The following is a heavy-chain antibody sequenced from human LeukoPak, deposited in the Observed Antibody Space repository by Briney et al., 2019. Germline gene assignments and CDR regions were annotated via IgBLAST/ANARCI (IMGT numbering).Heavy chain of an antibody. CDR2: IRSKANNYTT. CDR3: SRHEAMPGDY. Sequence: GGSLRLSCAASGFTLSGATMHWVRQASGKGLEWVGHIRSKANNYTTAYAASVKGRFTISRDDSKNTAYLQMNSLKTEDTAVYYCSRHEAMPGDYWGQGTLVTVSS. D-gene: IGHD2-2*01. V-gene: IGHV3-73*01. CDR1: GFTLSGAT. J-gene: IGHJ4*02.